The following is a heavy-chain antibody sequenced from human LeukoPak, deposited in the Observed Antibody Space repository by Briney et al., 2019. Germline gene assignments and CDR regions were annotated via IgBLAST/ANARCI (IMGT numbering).Heavy chain of an antibody. J-gene: IGHJ4*02. CDR1: GFTFSSYW. D-gene: IGHD3-10*01. CDR3: AITGSFDY. V-gene: IGHV3-9*01. Sequence: GGSLRLSCAASGFTFSSYWIHWVRQAPGKGLEWVSGISWNSGSIGYADSVKGRFTISRDNAKNSLYLQMNSLRAEDTALYYCAITGSFDYWGQGTLVTVSS. CDR2: ISWNSGSI.